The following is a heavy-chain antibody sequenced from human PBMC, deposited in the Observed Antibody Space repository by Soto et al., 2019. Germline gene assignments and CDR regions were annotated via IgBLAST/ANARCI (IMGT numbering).Heavy chain of an antibody. D-gene: IGHD6-19*01. Sequence: ASVKVSCKASGGTFSSYAISWVRQAPGQGLEWMGWISAYNGNTNYAQKLQGRVTMTTDTSTSTAYMELRSLRSDDTAVYYCARNGGSGWYRDAFDIWGQGTMVTVSS. CDR1: GGTFSSYA. V-gene: IGHV1-18*01. CDR3: ARNGGSGWYRDAFDI. J-gene: IGHJ3*02. CDR2: ISAYNGNT.